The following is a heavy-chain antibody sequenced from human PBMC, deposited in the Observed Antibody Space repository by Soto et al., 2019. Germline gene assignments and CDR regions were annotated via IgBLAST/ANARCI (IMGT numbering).Heavy chain of an antibody. CDR2: INMDGSST. J-gene: IGHJ1*01. Sequence: GGSLRLSCAASGFTFSNDWMHWVRQAAGKGLVWVSRINMDGSSTNYADSVKGRFTISRDNAKNTVYLQMNSLRAEDTAVYYCSRGRRGMYVNSHWGQGALVPGSS. CDR3: SRGRRGMYVNSH. D-gene: IGHD2-15*01. CDR1: GFTFSNDW. V-gene: IGHV3-74*01.